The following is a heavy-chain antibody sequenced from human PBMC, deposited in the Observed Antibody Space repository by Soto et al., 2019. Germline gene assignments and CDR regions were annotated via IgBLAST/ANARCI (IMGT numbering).Heavy chain of an antibody. CDR1: GFTFSRYW. CDR3: ARLPVDTITSLDY. J-gene: IGHJ4*02. CDR2: INSDGSSI. Sequence: EVQLVESGGDLVQPGGFLGLSCETSGFTFSRYWMHWFRKVPGKGLVWVSRINSDGSSISYSDSVKGRFTISRDNAKNTLYLQMNSLRVEDTAVYYCARLPVDTITSLDYWGQGTLVTVSS. V-gene: IGHV3-74*01. D-gene: IGHD3-3*01.